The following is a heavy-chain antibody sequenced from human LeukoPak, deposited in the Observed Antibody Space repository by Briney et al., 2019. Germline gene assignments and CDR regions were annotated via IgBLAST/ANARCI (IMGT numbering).Heavy chain of an antibody. CDR3: ARTVSPFRRYFDWLLHKAYYYYYGMDV. V-gene: IGHV1-8*01. D-gene: IGHD3-9*01. CDR2: MNPNSGNT. Sequence: ASVKVSCKASGYTFTIYDINWVRQATGQGLEWMGWMNPNSGNTGYAQKFQGRVTMTRNTSISTAYMELSSLRSEDTAVYYCARTVSPFRRYFDWLLHKAYYYYYGMDVWGQGTTVTVSS. CDR1: GYTFTIYD. J-gene: IGHJ6*02.